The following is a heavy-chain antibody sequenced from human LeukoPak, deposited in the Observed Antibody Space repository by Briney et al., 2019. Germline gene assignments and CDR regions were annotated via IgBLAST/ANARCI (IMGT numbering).Heavy chain of an antibody. Sequence: PGGSLRLSCAASGFTFSSYAMSWVRQAPGKGLEWVSAIGGSGGSTYYADSVKGRFTISRDNAKNSLYLQMNSLRAEDTAVYYCARDVIPTVVTPGFDYWGQGTLVTVSS. D-gene: IGHD4-23*01. CDR3: ARDVIPTVVTPGFDY. J-gene: IGHJ4*02. V-gene: IGHV3-23*01. CDR1: GFTFSSYA. CDR2: IGGSGGST.